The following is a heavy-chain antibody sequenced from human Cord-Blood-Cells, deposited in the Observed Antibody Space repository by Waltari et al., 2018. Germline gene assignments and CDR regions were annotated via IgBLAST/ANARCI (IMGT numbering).Heavy chain of an antibody. D-gene: IGHD3-10*01. CDR3: ARDKGYYYGSGSYDY. J-gene: IGHJ4*02. V-gene: IGHV1-18*01. CDR1: GYTFASDG. Sequence: QLQLFQSGAELMNPADSVQVCCKAAGYTFASDGISWVRPAPGHGLEWMGWSSAYNGNTNYAQKLQGRVTMTTDTSTSTAYMELRSLRSDDTAVYYCARDKGYYYGSGSYDYWGQGTLVTVSS. CDR2: SSAYNGNT.